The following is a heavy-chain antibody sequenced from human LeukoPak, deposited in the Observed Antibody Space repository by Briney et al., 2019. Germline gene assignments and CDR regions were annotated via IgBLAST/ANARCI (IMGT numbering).Heavy chain of an antibody. CDR3: ARLWGGSGSYYYVVNWFDR. Sequence: RRASLQISSKGSGSIFTSYWIGWVRRLPGKGLEWMGVIYPGDSDTRYSPSFQGQITISADKSISTAYLQWSSLKASDTAMYYCARLWGGSGSYYYVVNWFDRWGEGTLVTVSS. J-gene: IGHJ5*02. CDR1: GSIFTSYW. CDR2: IYPGDSDT. V-gene: IGHV5-51*01. D-gene: IGHD3-10*01.